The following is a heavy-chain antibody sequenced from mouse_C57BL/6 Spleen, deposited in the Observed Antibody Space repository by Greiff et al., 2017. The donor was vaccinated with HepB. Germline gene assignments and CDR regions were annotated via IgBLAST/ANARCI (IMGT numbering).Heavy chain of an antibody. D-gene: IGHD2-2*01. Sequence: QVQLQQSGPELVKPGASVKISCKASGYSFTSDYIHWVKQRPGKGLEWIGWIYTGSGNTKYNEKFKGKATLTADTSSSTAYMQLSSLASEDSAVYYCARPMVTTGFDYWGQGTTLTVSS. CDR3: ARPMVTTGFDY. J-gene: IGHJ2*01. CDR1: GYSFTSDY. CDR2: IYTGSGNT. V-gene: IGHV1-66*01.